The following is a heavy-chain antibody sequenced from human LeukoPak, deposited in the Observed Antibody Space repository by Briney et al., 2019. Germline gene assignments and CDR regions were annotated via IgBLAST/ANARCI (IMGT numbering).Heavy chain of an antibody. J-gene: IGHJ4*02. V-gene: IGHV3-23*01. D-gene: IGHD2-8*01. CDR3: AKAIGSQVSLPWDY. Sequence: QTGGSLRLSCAASGFTFSSFAMSWVRQAPGKGLEWVSVISGSNGNTYHADSVKGRFTISRDNSKNTLYLQMDSLRAEDTAVYHCAKAIGSQVSLPWDYWGQGTLVSVSS. CDR2: ISGSNGNT. CDR1: GFTFSSFA.